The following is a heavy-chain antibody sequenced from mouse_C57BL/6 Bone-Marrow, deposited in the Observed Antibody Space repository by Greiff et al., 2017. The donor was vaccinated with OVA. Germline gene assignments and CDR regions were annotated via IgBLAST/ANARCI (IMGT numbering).Heavy chain of an antibody. Sequence: EVNVVESGGGLVQSGRSLRLSCATSGFTFSDFYMEWVRQAPGKGLEWIAASRNKANDYTTEYSASVKGRFIVSIDTAQSILYLQMNALRAEDTAIYDCARDACFYYAMDYWGQGTSVTVSS. J-gene: IGHJ4*01. CDR1: GFTFSDFY. V-gene: IGHV7-1*01. CDR3: ARDACFYYAMDY. CDR2: SRNKANDYTT.